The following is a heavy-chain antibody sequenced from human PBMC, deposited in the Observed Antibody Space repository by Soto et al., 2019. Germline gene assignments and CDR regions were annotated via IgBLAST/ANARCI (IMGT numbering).Heavy chain of an antibody. D-gene: IGHD1-26*01. CDR3: ARVRGYSGTYFSDY. CDR1: GFTFSSYS. V-gene: IGHV3-48*02. J-gene: IGHJ4*02. Sequence: EVQLVESGGGLVQPGGSLRLSCAASGFTFSSYSINWVRQAPGKGLEWVSYISSSSSTIYYADSVKGRFTISRDNAKNSLDLQMNRLRDEDTAVYYCARVRGYSGTYFSDYWGQGTLVAVSS. CDR2: ISSSSSTI.